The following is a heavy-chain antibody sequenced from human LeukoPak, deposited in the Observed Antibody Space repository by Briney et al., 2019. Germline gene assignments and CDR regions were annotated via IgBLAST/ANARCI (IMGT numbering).Heavy chain of an antibody. V-gene: IGHV3-11*01. J-gene: IGHJ4*02. Sequence: GGSLRLSCAASGFTFSDYYMRWIRQAPGKGLEWVSYISSSGSTIYYADSVKGRFTISRDNAKNSLYLQMNSLRAEDTAVYYCASPNDSSGPSDYWGQGTLVTVSS. CDR3: ASPNDSSGPSDY. CDR1: GFTFSDYY. CDR2: ISSSGSTI. D-gene: IGHD3-22*01.